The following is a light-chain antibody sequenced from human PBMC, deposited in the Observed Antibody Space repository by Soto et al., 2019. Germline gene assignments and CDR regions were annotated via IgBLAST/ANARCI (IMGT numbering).Light chain of an antibody. Sequence: IQMTQSPSSLSASIGDRVTITCRASHYVSTFLNWYQQKPGKAPKRLIYAAYSLQTGIPSTFIGSGSGTDFTLTISSLQREDIATYFCQQSFNSPTFGQGTKLDIQ. CDR2: AAY. CDR1: HYVSTF. CDR3: QQSFNSPT. J-gene: IGKJ2*01. V-gene: IGKV1-39*01.